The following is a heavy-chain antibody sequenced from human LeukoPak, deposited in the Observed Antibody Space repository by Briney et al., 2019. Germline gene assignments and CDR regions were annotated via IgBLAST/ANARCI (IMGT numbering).Heavy chain of an antibody. J-gene: IGHJ4*02. CDR3: AKEGRSLQTY. D-gene: IGHD5-24*01. V-gene: IGHV3-7*03. CDR1: GFTFSNAW. CDR2: IKEDGTET. Sequence: GGSLRLSCAASGFTFSNAWMNWVRQAPGKGLEWVANIKEDGTETYYVDSVKGRFTISRDNAKNSLYLQMNSLRVEDTAVYYCAKEGRSLQTYWGQGTLVTVSS.